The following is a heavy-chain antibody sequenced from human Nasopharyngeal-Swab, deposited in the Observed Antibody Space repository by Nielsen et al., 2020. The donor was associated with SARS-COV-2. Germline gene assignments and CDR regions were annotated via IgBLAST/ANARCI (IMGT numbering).Heavy chain of an antibody. V-gene: IGHV5-51*01. J-gene: IGHJ4*02. CDR2: IYPGDSDT. CDR3: ARGDCSSTSCQPPEDY. D-gene: IGHD2-2*01. CDR1: GYSFTSYW. Sequence: ESLKISCKGSGYSFTSYWIGWVRQMPGKGLEWMGIIYPGDSDTGYSPSFQGQVTISADKSISTAYLQWSSLKASDTAMYYCARGDCSSTSCQPPEDYWGQGTLVTVSS.